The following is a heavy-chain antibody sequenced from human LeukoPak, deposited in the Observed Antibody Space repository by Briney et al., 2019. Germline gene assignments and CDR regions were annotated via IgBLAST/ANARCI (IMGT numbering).Heavy chain of an antibody. CDR2: INHSGST. J-gene: IGHJ4*02. V-gene: IGHV4-34*01. CDR3: ARTYSYAFFDY. D-gene: IGHD5-18*01. Sequence: SETLSLTCAVYGGSFSGYYWSWIRQPPGKGLEWIGEINHSGSTNYNPSLKSRVTISVDTSKNQFSLKLSSVTAADTAVYYCARTYSYAFFDYWGQGTLVTVSS. CDR1: GGSFSGYY.